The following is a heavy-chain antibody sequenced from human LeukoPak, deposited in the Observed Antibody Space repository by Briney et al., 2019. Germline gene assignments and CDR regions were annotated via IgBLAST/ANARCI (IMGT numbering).Heavy chain of an antibody. CDR2: IYYSGST. CDR1: GGSISSSSYY. J-gene: IGHJ4*02. CDR3: ARDTLNLGARFRARCYFDY. D-gene: IGHD1-26*01. V-gene: IGHV4-39*07. Sequence: PSETLSLTCTVSGGSISSSSYYWGWIRQPPGKGLEWIGSIYYSGSTYYNPSLKSRVTISVDTSKNQFSLKLGSVTAADTAVYYCARDTLNLGARFRARCYFDYWGQGTLVTVSS.